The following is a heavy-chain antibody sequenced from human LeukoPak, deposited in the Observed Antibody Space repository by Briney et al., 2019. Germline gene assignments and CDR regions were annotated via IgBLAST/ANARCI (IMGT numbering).Heavy chain of an antibody. CDR3: ASLYCSSTSCYAGRDAFDI. J-gene: IGHJ3*02. CDR2: IYHSGST. D-gene: IGHD2-2*01. V-gene: IGHV4-30-2*01. Sequence: SETLSLTCAVSGGSISSGGYSWRWVRQPPGKGLEWIGYIYHSGSTYYNPSLKSRVTISVDRSKNQFSLKLSSVTAADTAVYYCASLYCSSTSCYAGRDAFDIWGQGTMVTVSS. CDR1: GGSISSGGYS.